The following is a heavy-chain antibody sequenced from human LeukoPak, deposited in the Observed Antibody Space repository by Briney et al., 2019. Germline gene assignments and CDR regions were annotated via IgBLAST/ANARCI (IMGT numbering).Heavy chain of an antibody. CDR1: GGSISRGGSS. Sequence: PSETLSLTCAVSGGSISRGGSSWSWIRQPPGKGLEWIGSIHNSGHTYYNPSLKSRVTMSVDTSKNQFSLKVSSVTAADTAVYYCARDYVVRGVPYYYYYMDVWGKGTTVTVSS. V-gene: IGHV4-30-2*03. J-gene: IGHJ6*03. CDR2: IHNSGHT. D-gene: IGHD3-10*01. CDR3: ARDYVVRGVPYYYYYMDV.